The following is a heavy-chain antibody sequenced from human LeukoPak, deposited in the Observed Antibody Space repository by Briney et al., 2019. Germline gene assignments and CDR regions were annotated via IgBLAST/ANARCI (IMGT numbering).Heavy chain of an antibody. CDR3: ARQGRSGGSCYH. J-gene: IGHJ5*02. D-gene: IGHD2-15*01. CDR1: GFTFSSYW. Sequence: PGGSLRLSCAASGFTFSSYWMRWVRQAPGKGRGWVSRINSVGSSTSYANSVKGRFTISRDNAKNTLYLQMNSLRAEDTAVYYCARQGRSGGSCYHWGQGTLVTVSS. CDR2: INSVGSST. V-gene: IGHV3-74*01.